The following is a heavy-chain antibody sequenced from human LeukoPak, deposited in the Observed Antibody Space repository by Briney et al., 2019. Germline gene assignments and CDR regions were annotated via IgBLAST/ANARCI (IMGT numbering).Heavy chain of an antibody. CDR3: ARNVFIMVRGVKSYYMDV. D-gene: IGHD3-10*01. V-gene: IGHV1-69*13. CDR2: IVPMFRTA. CDR1: GGTFSRHA. Sequence: ASVKVSCKASGGTFSRHAITWVRQAPGQGLEWVGGIVPMFRTAYYAQKFQGRVTITADEATSTVYMELISLRSEDTAVYYCARNVFIMVRGVKSYYMDVWGKGTTVTVSS. J-gene: IGHJ6*03.